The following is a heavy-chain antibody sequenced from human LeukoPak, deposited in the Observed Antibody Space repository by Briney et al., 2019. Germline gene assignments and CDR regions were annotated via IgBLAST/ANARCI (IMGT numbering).Heavy chain of an antibody. CDR3: ARSYESYDRYYFDF. J-gene: IGHJ4*02. Sequence: GGSLRLSCAASGFTFSSYSMNWVRQAPGKGLEWVSYISSSSSTIYYADSVKGRFTISRDNSKNALQLQMNSLRTEDTAVYYCARSYESYDRYYFDFWGQGTLVTVSS. D-gene: IGHD3-22*01. CDR1: GFTFSSYS. V-gene: IGHV3-48*01. CDR2: ISSSSSTI.